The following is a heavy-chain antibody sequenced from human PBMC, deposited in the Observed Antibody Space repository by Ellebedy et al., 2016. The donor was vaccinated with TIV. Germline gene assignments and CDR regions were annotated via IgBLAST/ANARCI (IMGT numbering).Heavy chain of an antibody. D-gene: IGHD1-26*01. CDR1: GFTFSSNW. CDR3: ATLRALGGAYYHDS. CDR2: IQQDGSEK. Sequence: PGGSLRLSCAASGFTFSSNWMSRVRQAPGKGLEWVANIQQDGSEKYYVDSVKGRFTISRDNAKNSLYLQMSSLKAEDTAVYYCATLRALGGAYYHDSWGQGTLVTVSS. V-gene: IGHV3-7*01. J-gene: IGHJ4*02.